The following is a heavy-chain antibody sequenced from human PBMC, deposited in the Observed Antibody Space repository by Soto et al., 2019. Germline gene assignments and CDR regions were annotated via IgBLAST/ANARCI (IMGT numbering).Heavy chain of an antibody. J-gene: IGHJ5*02. V-gene: IGHV4-59*01. CDR3: AKVGRIAAAGTWFDP. D-gene: IGHD6-13*01. Sequence: SETLSLTCTVSSGSISCYFWILIRQPPGKELELIAYIHYTGSSYYNPSLKSRVTISIDTSKNQFSLKLSSVSDADTAVYYCAKVGRIAAAGTWFDPWGQGTLVTVSS. CDR1: SGSISCYF. CDR2: IHYTGSS.